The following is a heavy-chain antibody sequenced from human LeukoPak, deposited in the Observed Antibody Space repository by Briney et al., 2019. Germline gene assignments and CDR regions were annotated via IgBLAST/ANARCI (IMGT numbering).Heavy chain of an antibody. D-gene: IGHD3-22*01. CDR3: ANFRPYDSSGYSLNAFDI. CDR2: ISSSSTYI. J-gene: IGHJ3*02. Sequence: PGGSLRLSCAASGFTFSSFTMNWIRQAPGKGLEWVSSISSSSTYIYYADLVKGRFTISRDNAKNSLYLQMNSLRVEDTALYYCANFRPYDSSGYSLNAFDIWGQGTMVTVSS. V-gene: IGHV3-21*01. CDR1: GFTFSSFT.